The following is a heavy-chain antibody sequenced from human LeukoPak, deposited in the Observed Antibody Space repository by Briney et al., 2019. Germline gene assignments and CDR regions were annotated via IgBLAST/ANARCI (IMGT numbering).Heavy chain of an antibody. Sequence: GGSLRLSCAASGLTVSSNYMSWVRQAPGKGLEWVSVIYSGDSTNYADSVKGRFTISRDNSKNTLYLQMNSLRAEDTAVYYCAKDSGDYGSGSYYRTYYYYYMDVWGKGTTVTISS. CDR3: AKDSGDYGSGSYYRTYYYYYMDV. J-gene: IGHJ6*03. D-gene: IGHD3-10*01. CDR2: IYSGDST. V-gene: IGHV3-53*05. CDR1: GLTVSSNY.